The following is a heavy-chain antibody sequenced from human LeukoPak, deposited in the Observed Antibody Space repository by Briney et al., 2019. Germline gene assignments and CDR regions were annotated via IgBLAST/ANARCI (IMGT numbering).Heavy chain of an antibody. CDR3: ARLTRGYDFDY. V-gene: IGHV4-61*02. CDR1: GGSISSGSYY. J-gene: IGHJ4*02. D-gene: IGHD3-22*01. CDR2: IYTSGST. Sequence: SQTLSLTCTVSGGSISSGSYYWSWIRQPPGKGLQWIGRIYTSGSTNYNPSLKSRVTISVDTSKNPFSLKLSSVTAADTAVYYCARLTRGYDFDYWGQGTLVTVSS.